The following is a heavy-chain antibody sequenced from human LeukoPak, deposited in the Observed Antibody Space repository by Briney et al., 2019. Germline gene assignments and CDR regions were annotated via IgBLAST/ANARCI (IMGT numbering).Heavy chain of an antibody. Sequence: SETLSLTCTVSGGSISSGDYYWSWIRQPPGKGLEWIGYIYYSGSTYYNPSLKSRVTISVDTSKNQLSLKLSSVTAADTAVYYCARAIETDVDGDWFDPWGQGTLVTVSS. CDR1: GGSISSGDYY. CDR2: IYYSGST. D-gene: IGHD1-14*01. CDR3: ARAIETDVDGDWFDP. J-gene: IGHJ5*02. V-gene: IGHV4-30-4*01.